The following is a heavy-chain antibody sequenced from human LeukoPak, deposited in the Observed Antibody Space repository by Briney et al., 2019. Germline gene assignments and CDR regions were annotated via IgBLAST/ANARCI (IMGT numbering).Heavy chain of an antibody. CDR2: IYPGDSDT. Sequence: GGSLKISCKGSGYSFTNYWIGWVRQMPGKGLEWMGIIYPGDSDTRYSPSFQGQVTISADKSISTAYLQWSSQKASDTAMYYCARAYYYDSSGYVLGYWGQGTLVTVSS. D-gene: IGHD3-22*01. CDR1: GYSFTNYW. CDR3: ARAYYYDSSGYVLGY. V-gene: IGHV5-51*03. J-gene: IGHJ4*02.